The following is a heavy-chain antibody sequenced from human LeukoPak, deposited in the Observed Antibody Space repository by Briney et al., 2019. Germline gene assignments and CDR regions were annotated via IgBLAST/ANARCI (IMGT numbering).Heavy chain of an antibody. CDR2: ISGSGGST. Sequence: GGSLRLSCAASGFTFSSYGMSWVRQAPGKGLEWVSAISGSGGSTYYADSVKGRFTISRDNSKNTLYLQMNSLRAEDTAVYYCAKDPEKPFDWLLLRGLWGQGTLVTVSS. CDR3: AKDPEKPFDWLLLRGL. CDR1: GFTFSSYG. D-gene: IGHD3-9*01. V-gene: IGHV3-23*01. J-gene: IGHJ4*02.